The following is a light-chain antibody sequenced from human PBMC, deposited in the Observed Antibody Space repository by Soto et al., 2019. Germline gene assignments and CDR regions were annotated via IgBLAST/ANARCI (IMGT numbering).Light chain of an antibody. CDR1: SSDVGGYNY. V-gene: IGLV2-14*01. Sequence: QSALTQPASVSGSPGQSITISCTGTSSDVGGYNYVSWYQQHPGKAPKLVIYGVSYRPSGVSARFSGSKFQNTASLTISGLQAEDEADYYCSSYRSGSVVFFGGGTKVTVL. J-gene: IGLJ2*01. CDR2: GVS. CDR3: SSYRSGSVVF.